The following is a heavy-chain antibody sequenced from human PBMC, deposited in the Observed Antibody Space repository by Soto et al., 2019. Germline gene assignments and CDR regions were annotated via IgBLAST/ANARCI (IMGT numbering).Heavy chain of an antibody. Sequence: GGSLRLSCAASGFTFSSYAMSWVRQAPGKGLEWVSAISGSGGSTYYADSVKGRFTISRDNSKNTLFLQMNSLRADDTAVYYCAQDPQQWLSTGIDYWGQGTLVTVSS. J-gene: IGHJ4*02. CDR1: GFTFSSYA. V-gene: IGHV3-23*01. CDR3: AQDPQQWLSTGIDY. CDR2: ISGSGGST. D-gene: IGHD6-19*01.